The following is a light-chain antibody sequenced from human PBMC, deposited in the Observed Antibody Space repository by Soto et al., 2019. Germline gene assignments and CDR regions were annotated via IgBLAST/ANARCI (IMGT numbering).Light chain of an antibody. J-gene: IGKJ5*01. CDR2: DAS. CDR3: KQFKSDPIT. Sequence: AIQLTQSPSSLSASVGDRVTITCRTSQGISSALAWYQQKPGKAPKLLIYDASTLESGVPSRFSGSGSGTDFTLTISSLQPEDFAAYYCKQFKSDPITFGQGTRLEIK. CDR1: QGISSA. V-gene: IGKV1-13*02.